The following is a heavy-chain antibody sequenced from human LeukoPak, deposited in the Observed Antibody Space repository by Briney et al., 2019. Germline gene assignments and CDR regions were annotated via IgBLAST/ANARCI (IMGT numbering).Heavy chain of an antibody. Sequence: PSETLSLTCTVSGGSISSYYWSWIRQPPGKGLEWIGYIYYSGSTNYNPSLKSRVTISVDTSKNQFSLKLSSVTAADTAVYYCARDNPSIAAAHDYWGQGTLVTVSS. J-gene: IGHJ4*02. CDR2: IYYSGST. CDR3: ARDNPSIAAAHDY. D-gene: IGHD6-13*01. V-gene: IGHV4-59*01. CDR1: GGSISSYY.